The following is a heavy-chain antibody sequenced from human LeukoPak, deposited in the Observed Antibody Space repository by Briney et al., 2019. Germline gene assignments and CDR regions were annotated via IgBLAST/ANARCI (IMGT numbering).Heavy chain of an antibody. CDR1: GGSISSGSYY. Sequence: PSQTLSLTCTVSGGSISSGSYYWSCIRQPAGQGLEWFGRIYTSWRTNDNPSLNSRIIITVDTTKNQFSLKLSSVTAADTAVYYCARDGHDYSNPHPNYYYYMDVWGKGTTVTVSS. D-gene: IGHD4-11*01. CDR3: ARDGHDYSNPHPNYYYYMDV. CDR2: IYTSWRT. J-gene: IGHJ6*03. V-gene: IGHV4-61*02.